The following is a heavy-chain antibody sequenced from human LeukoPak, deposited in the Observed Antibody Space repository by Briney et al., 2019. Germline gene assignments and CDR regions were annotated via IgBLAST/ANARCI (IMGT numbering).Heavy chain of an antibody. D-gene: IGHD4/OR15-4a*01. CDR2: IYYSGST. V-gene: IGHV4-31*03. J-gene: IGHJ6*02. CDR1: GGSISRGGYY. CDR3: ARDSGVLYGMDA. Sequence: SETLSLTCTVSGGSISRGGYYWSWIRQHPGKGLEWIGYIYYSGSTYYNPSLKSRVTISVDTSKNQFSLKLSSVTAADTAVYYCARDSGVLYGMDAWGQGTTVTVSS.